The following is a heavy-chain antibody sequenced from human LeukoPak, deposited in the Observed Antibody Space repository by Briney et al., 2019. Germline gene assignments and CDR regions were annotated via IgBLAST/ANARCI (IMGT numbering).Heavy chain of an antibody. V-gene: IGHV3-23*01. CDR3: AKDRMVRGAHFDY. CDR1: GFTFSNYA. CDR2: ISGSGDTT. D-gene: IGHD3-10*01. Sequence: PGGSLRLSCAASGFTFSNYAMSWVRQAPGKGPEWVSGISGSGDTTYYADSVKGRFTISRDNSKNTLYLQMNSLGVEDTAVYYCAKDRMVRGAHFDYWGQGTLVTVSS. J-gene: IGHJ4*02.